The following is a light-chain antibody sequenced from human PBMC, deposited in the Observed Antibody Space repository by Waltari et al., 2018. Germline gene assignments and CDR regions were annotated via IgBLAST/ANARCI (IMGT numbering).Light chain of an antibody. CDR1: QSCSRN. Sequence: EIVMTHSPATLSVSPGAGATLPCRASQSCSRNLAWYQLKPGQAPRLLIYGASTRATGIPARFSGGGSGTEFTLTIRSLQSEDFAVYYCQQYSNWPQTFGQGTTVEIK. V-gene: IGKV3-15*01. CDR3: QQYSNWPQT. J-gene: IGKJ1*01. CDR2: GAS.